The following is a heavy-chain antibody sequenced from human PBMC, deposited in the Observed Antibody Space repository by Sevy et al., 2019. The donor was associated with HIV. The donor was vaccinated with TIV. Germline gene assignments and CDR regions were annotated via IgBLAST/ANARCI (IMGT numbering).Heavy chain of an antibody. CDR3: ASDQLGSIDY. CDR2: VSSDGSEI. V-gene: IGHV3-30-3*01. CDR1: GFTFSTYA. D-gene: IGHD7-27*01. J-gene: IGHJ4*02. Sequence: GGSLRLSCAVSGFTFSTYAMHWVRQAPGKGLECVAIVSSDGSEINYADSVKGRFTISRDNSRNTLYLQMNGLRTEDTALYYCASDQLGSIDYWGQGTLVTVSS.